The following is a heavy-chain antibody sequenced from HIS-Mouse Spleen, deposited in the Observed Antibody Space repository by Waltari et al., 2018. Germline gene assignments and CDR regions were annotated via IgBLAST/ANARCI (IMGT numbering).Heavy chain of an antibody. CDR2: FYYSGRT. CDR3: AREIPYSSSWYDWYFDL. V-gene: IGHV4-39*07. D-gene: IGHD6-13*01. CDR1: GGSISSSSYY. Sequence: QLQLQESGPGLVKPSETLSLTCTVSGGSISSSSYYWGWIRQPPGKGLGWIGSFYYSGRTYNNPSLKRRVTISVDTSKNQFSLKLSSVTAADTAVYYCAREIPYSSSWYDWYFDLWGRGTLVTVSS. J-gene: IGHJ2*01.